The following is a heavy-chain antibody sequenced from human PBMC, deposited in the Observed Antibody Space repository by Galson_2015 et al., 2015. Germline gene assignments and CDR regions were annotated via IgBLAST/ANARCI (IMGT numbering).Heavy chain of an antibody. D-gene: IGHD6-6*01. V-gene: IGHV1-69*13. CDR2: IIPIFGTA. CDR3: ARSVTLVLPYYYYYYGMDV. Sequence: SVKVSCKASGGTFSSYAISWVRQAPGQGLEWMGGIIPIFGTANYAQKFQGRVTITADESTSTAYMELSSLRSEDTAVYYCARSVTLVLPYYYYYYGMDVWGQGTTVTVSS. J-gene: IGHJ6*02. CDR1: GGTFSSYA.